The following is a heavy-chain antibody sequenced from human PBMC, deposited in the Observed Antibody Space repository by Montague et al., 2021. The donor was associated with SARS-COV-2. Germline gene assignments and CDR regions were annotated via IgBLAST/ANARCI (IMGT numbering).Heavy chain of an antibody. V-gene: IGHV4-61*02. CDR3: ARGVLRYFDWTSPFDY. D-gene: IGHD3-9*01. Sequence: TLSLTCTVSGGSISSGSYYWSWIRQPAGKGLEWIGRIYTSGSTNYNPSLKSRVTISVETSKNQFSLKLSSVTAADTAVYYCARGVLRYFDWTSPFDYWGQGTLVTVSS. J-gene: IGHJ4*02. CDR2: IYTSGST. CDR1: GGSISSGSYY.